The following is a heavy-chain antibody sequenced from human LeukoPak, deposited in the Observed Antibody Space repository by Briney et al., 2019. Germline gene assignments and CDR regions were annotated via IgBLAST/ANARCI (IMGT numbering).Heavy chain of an antibody. D-gene: IGHD3-10*01. V-gene: IGHV3-53*01. CDR2: IYSGGST. Sequence: GGSLGLSCAASGFTFSSNYMSWVRQAPGKGLEWVSVIYSGGSTYYADSVKGRFTISRDNSKNTLYLQMNSLRAEDTAVYYCAKDAIMVRGVIIYFDYWGQGTLVTVSS. J-gene: IGHJ4*02. CDR1: GFTFSSNY. CDR3: AKDAIMVRGVIIYFDY.